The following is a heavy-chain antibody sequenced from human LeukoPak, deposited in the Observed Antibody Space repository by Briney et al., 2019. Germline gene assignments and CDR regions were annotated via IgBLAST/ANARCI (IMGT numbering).Heavy chain of an antibody. CDR1: GFSFSTYA. V-gene: IGHV3-23*01. J-gene: IGHJ4*02. CDR2: IGGSGGNT. CDR3: ARAVAAAGDY. D-gene: IGHD6-13*01. Sequence: PGGSLRLSCAASGFSFSTYAMSWVRQTPGKGLEWVSAIGGSGGNTYYADSVKGRFTISRDNAKNSLYLQMNSLRAEDTAVYYCARAVAAAGDYWGQGTLVTVSS.